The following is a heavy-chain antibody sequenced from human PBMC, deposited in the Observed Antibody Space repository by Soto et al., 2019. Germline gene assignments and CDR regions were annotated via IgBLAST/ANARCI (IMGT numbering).Heavy chain of an antibody. J-gene: IGHJ5*02. CDR2: IWYDGSNK. CDR3: ARDAVSAWGLTRGYCSGGSCYSGYDYVWGSYRYNWFDP. D-gene: IGHD2-15*01. Sequence: GGSLRLSCAASGFTFSSYGMHWVRQAPGKGLEWVAVIWYDGSNKYYADSVKGRFTISRDNSKNTLYLQMNSLRAEDTAVYYCARDAVSAWGLTRGYCSGGSCYSGYDYVWGSYRYNWFDPWGQGTLVTVSS. CDR1: GFTFSSYG. V-gene: IGHV3-33*01.